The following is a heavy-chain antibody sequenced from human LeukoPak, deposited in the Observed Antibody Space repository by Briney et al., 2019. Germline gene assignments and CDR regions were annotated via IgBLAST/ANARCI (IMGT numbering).Heavy chain of an antibody. D-gene: IGHD4-11*01. J-gene: IGHJ4*02. CDR1: GGTFSSYA. CDR2: IIPIFGTA. CDR3: ARVSPTPYFDY. Sequence: GASVKVSCKASGGTFSSYAISWVRQAPGQGLEWMGGIIPIFGTANYAQKLQGRVTMTTDTSTSTAYMELRSLRSDDTAVYYCARVSPTPYFDYWGQGTLVTVSS. V-gene: IGHV1-69*05.